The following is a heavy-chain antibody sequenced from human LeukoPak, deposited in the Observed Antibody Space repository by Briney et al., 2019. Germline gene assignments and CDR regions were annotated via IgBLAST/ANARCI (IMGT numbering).Heavy chain of an antibody. CDR1: GGSISSGDYY. D-gene: IGHD6-19*01. Sequence: PSQTLSLTCTVSGGSISSGDYYWSWIRQPPGKGLEWIGYIYYSGSTYYNPSLEGRLTISVDTSKNQFSLKLSSVTAADTAVYYCARDSSGWYNAWGQGTLVTVSS. CDR3: ARDSSGWYNA. V-gene: IGHV4-30-4*01. CDR2: IYYSGST. J-gene: IGHJ4*02.